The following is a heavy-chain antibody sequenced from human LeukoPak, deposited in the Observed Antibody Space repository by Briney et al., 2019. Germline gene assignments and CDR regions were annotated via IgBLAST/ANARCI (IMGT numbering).Heavy chain of an antibody. CDR2: IYDSGNT. V-gene: IGHV4-39*01. J-gene: IGHJ4*02. CDR3: QSRFLEWLLDY. CDR1: GGSISSNNYF. D-gene: IGHD3-3*01. Sequence: SETLSLTCTVSGGSISSNNYFWGWIRQPPGKGLEWIGSIYDSGNTYYNPSLKSRVTISVDTSKNQFSLKLNSVTAADTAMYYCQSRFLEWLLDYWGQGTLVTVSS.